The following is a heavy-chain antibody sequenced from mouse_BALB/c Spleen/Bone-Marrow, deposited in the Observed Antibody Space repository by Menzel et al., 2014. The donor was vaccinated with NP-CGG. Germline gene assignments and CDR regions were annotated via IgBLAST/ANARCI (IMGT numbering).Heavy chain of an antibody. Sequence: EVKLMESGGGLVQPGGSLKLSCATSGFTFSDYYMYWVRQTPEKRLEWVAYISNGGGSTYYPDTVKGRFTISRDNAKNTLCLQMSRLKSEDAAMYYCASQGIYYGYDPFAYWGQGTLVTVS. CDR2: ISNGGGST. CDR3: ASQGIYYGYDPFAY. J-gene: IGHJ3*01. D-gene: IGHD2-2*01. CDR1: GFTFSDYY. V-gene: IGHV5-12*02.